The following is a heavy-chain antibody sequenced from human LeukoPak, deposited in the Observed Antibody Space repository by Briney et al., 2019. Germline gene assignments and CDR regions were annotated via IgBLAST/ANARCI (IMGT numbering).Heavy chain of an antibody. CDR2: IYYSGST. D-gene: IGHD6-19*01. J-gene: IGHJ4*02. CDR1: SGSFSSYY. Sequence: PSETLSLTCAVYSGSFSSYYWGWIRQPPGKGLEWIGSIYYSGSTYYNPSLKSRVTISVDTSKNQFSLKLSSVTAADTAVYYCARRVGGIAVAPVYWGQGTLVTVSS. V-gene: IGHV4-39*01. CDR3: ARRVGGIAVAPVY.